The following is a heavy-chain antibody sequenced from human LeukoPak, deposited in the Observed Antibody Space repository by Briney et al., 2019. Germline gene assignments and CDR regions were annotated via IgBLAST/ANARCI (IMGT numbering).Heavy chain of an antibody. D-gene: IGHD3-22*01. CDR2: IKQDGSEK. CDR1: GFTFSSYW. J-gene: IGHJ4*02. Sequence: GGSLRLSCAASGFTFSSYWMSWVRQAPGKGLEWVVNIKQDGSEKYYVDSVKGRFTISRDNAKNSLYLQMNSLRAEDTAVYYCARDAYYYDSSGYFPLDYWGQGTLVTVSS. CDR3: ARDAYYYDSSGYFPLDY. V-gene: IGHV3-7*01.